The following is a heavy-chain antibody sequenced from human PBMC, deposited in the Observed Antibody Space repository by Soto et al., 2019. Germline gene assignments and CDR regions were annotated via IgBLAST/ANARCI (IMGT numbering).Heavy chain of an antibody. CDR1: GGSISSVYYY. Sequence: QVQLQESGPGLVEPSQTLSLTCTVSGGSISSVYYYWSWIRQPPGKGLEWIGHIYNSGSTYSNPSLKGRATISVDTSKNQFSLNLSSVTATDTAVYYCARGPAGDKVDYWGQGTLVTVSS. CDR3: ARGPAGDKVDY. D-gene: IGHD7-27*01. V-gene: IGHV4-30-4*01. J-gene: IGHJ4*02. CDR2: IYNSGST.